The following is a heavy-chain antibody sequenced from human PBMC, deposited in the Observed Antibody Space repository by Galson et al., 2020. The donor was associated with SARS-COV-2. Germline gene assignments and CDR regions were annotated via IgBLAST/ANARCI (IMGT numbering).Heavy chain of an antibody. Sequence: SETLSLTCTVSGGSISSGSYYWSWIRQPAGKGLEWIGRIHTSGNTKYNPSLKSRVTISLDTSKNQFSLKLTSVTAADTAVYYCARGPVAGTGSWGQGTLVTVSS. V-gene: IGHV4-61*02. CDR3: ARGPVAGTGS. J-gene: IGHJ5*02. CDR1: GGSISSGSYY. D-gene: IGHD6-19*01. CDR2: IHTSGNT.